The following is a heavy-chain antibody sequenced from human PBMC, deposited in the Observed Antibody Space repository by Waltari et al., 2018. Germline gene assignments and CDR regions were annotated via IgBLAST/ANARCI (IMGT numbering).Heavy chain of an antibody. J-gene: IGHJ4*02. CDR3: ARDHCSSTSCYYFDY. CDR2: INAGNGNT. D-gene: IGHD2-2*01. CDR1: GYPFTSYA. Sequence: QVQLVQSGAEVKKPGASVKVSCKASGYPFTSYALHWVRQAPGQRLEWMGWINAGNGNTKYSQKFQGRVTITRDTSASTAYMELSSLRSEDTAVYYCARDHCSSTSCYYFDYWGQGTLVTVSS. V-gene: IGHV1-3*01.